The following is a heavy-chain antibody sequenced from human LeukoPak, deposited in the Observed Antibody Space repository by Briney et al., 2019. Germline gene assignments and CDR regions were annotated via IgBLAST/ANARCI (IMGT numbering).Heavy chain of an antibody. CDR1: GGSISSGGYS. Sequence: PSETLSLTCAVSGGSISSGGYSWSWIRQPPGKGLEWIGYIYHSGSTNYNPSLKSRVTISVDTSKNQFSLKLSSVTAADTAVYYCARGCGGDCYSLNKPFDYWGQGTLVTVSS. V-gene: IGHV4-30-2*01. CDR2: IYHSGST. J-gene: IGHJ4*02. D-gene: IGHD2-21*02. CDR3: ARGCGGDCYSLNKPFDY.